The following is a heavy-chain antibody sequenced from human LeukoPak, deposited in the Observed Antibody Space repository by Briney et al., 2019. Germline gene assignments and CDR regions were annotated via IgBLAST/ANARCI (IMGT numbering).Heavy chain of an antibody. D-gene: IGHD3-22*01. CDR2: MNPNSGNT. V-gene: IGHV1-8*03. CDR1: GYTFTSYG. CDR3: ARGYYYDSSGYSDAFDI. Sequence: ASVKVSCKASGYTFTSYGISWVRQATGQGLEWMGWMNPNSGNTGYAQKFQGRVTITRNTSISTAYMELSSLRSEDTAVYYCARGYYYDSSGYSDAFDIWGQGTMVTVSS. J-gene: IGHJ3*02.